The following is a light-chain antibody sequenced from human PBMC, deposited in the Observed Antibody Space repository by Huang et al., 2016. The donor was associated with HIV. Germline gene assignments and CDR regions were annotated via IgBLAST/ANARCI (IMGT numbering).Light chain of an antibody. Sequence: IVMTQSPATLSVSPGERATLSCRASQSISKNLAWYQQIPGQAPRLRIYGASTRATDLPARFSGSVSGTEFTLTISSLQSEDFAIYYCQQYGNWPRTFGQGTKVEIK. CDR2: GAS. J-gene: IGKJ1*01. CDR3: QQYGNWPRT. V-gene: IGKV3-15*01. CDR1: QSISKN.